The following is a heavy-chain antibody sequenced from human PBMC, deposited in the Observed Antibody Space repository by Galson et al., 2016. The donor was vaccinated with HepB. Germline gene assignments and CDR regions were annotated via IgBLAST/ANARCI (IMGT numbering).Heavy chain of an antibody. J-gene: IGHJ4*02. CDR3: ATSLWFGELLYPFDY. D-gene: IGHD3-10*01. CDR1: GFSFSSYA. V-gene: IGHV3-23*01. CDR2: ISGSVGST. Sequence: SLRLSCAASGFSFSSYAMSWVRQAPGKGLEWVSSISGSVGSTYYADSVKGRFIISRDNSKNTLYLQMNSLRAEDTAVYYCATSLWFGELLYPFDYWGQGTLVTVSS.